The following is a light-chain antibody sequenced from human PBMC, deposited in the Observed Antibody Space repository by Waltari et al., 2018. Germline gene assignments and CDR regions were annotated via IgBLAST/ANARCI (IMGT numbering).Light chain of an antibody. CDR1: QSISSS. CDR3: QQGASVPPT. Sequence: DIQMTQSPSSVSASVGDRVTITCRVSQSISSSLAWYQQKPGKAPTLLIYSASTLQTGVPARFSGSGSGTDFSLTINSLQPEDFATYFCQQGASVPPTFGQGT. J-gene: IGKJ1*01. CDR2: SAS. V-gene: IGKV1-12*01.